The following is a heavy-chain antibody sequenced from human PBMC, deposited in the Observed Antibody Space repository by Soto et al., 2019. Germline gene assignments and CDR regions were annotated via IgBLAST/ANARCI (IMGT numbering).Heavy chain of an antibody. CDR1: GFTFSTFA. CDR2: LYSDDNT. J-gene: IGHJ4*02. D-gene: IGHD3-22*01. V-gene: IGHV3-66*01. Sequence: GGSLRLSCAASGFTFSTFAMSWVRQAPGKGLEWVSVLYSDDNTYYADSVKGRFTIFRDISKNTVYLHMNRLRVEDTAVYFCARDRGDRSGYLFDFWGQGNLVTVSS. CDR3: ARDRGDRSGYLFDF.